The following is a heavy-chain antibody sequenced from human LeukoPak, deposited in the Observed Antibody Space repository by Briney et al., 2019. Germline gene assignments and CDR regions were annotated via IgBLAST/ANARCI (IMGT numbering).Heavy chain of an antibody. J-gene: IGHJ4*02. D-gene: IGHD4-17*01. V-gene: IGHV4-34*01. Sequence: SETLSLTCAVYGGSFSGYYWSWIRQPPGKGLEWIGEINHSGSTNYNPSLKSRVTISVDTSKNQFSLKLSSVTAADTAVYYCASLFGDYGQYYFDYWGQGTLVTVSS. CDR1: GGSFSGYY. CDR3: ASLFGDYGQYYFDY. CDR2: INHSGST.